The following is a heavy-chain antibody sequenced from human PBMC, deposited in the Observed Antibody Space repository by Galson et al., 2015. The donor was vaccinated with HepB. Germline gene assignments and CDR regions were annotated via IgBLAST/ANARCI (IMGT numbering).Heavy chain of an antibody. CDR1: GFTFSSYW. Sequence: SLRLSCAASGFTFSSYWMTWVRQAPGKGLEWVADIKEDGSAKYYVDSVKGRFTISRDNAKNSLYLQMNSLRAEDTALYYCGRVLNTWWYFDLWGRGTLVTVSS. J-gene: IGHJ2*01. CDR2: IKEDGSAK. CDR3: GRVLNTWWYFDL. D-gene: IGHD4/OR15-4a*01. V-gene: IGHV3-7*04.